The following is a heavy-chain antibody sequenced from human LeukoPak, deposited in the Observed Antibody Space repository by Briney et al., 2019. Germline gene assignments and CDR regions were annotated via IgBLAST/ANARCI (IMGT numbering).Heavy chain of an antibody. J-gene: IGHJ5*02. V-gene: IGHV4-34*01. CDR1: GASFSGYY. Sequence: PSGTLSLTCAVYGASFSGYYRNWIRKPPGKGLEWIGEINHRGSTNYNPPLKSRVTISVDTSKIQCSLKLTSVTAADTAVYYCARGRMFGPWGQGTLVTVSS. CDR3: ARGRMFGP. CDR2: INHRGST.